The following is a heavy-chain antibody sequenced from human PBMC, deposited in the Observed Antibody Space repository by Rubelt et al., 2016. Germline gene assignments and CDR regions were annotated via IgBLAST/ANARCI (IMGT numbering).Heavy chain of an antibody. CDR2: ISSNGNIT. CDR3: ATDPVEATTVRHFDY. V-gene: IGHV3-30*04. J-gene: IGHJ4*02. Sequence: SSYVLHWVRQAPGKGLEWVAVISSNGNITYYADSVNGRFTISRDTSKNTLFLHMNSLRGEDTAVYYCATDPVEATTVRHFDYWGQGTLVTVSS. CDR1: SSYV. D-gene: IGHD1-26*01.